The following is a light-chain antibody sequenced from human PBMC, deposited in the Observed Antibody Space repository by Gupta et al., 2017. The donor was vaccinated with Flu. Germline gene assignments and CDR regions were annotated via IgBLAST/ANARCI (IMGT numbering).Light chain of an antibody. CDR1: NVGSES. CDR3: QVWDSNSDHYV. CDR2: DDS. V-gene: IGLV3-21*02. Sequence: SYVLTQPPSVSVAPGQTARITRGGDNVGSESVHWYQQKPGQVPVVVVYDDSDRPSGIPERFSGSNSGNMATLTISRVEVGDEADYYCQVWDSNSDHYVFGTGTKVSVL. J-gene: IGLJ1*01.